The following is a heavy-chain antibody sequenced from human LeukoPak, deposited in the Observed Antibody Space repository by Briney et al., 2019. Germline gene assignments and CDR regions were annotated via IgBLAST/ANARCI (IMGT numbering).Heavy chain of an antibody. V-gene: IGHV3-30-3*01. CDR2: ISYDGSNK. Sequence: GGSLRLSCAASGFTFSSYAMHWVRQAPGKGLEWVAVISYDGSNKYYADSVKGRFTISRDNSKNTLYLQMNSLRAEDTAVYYCARGSHIVVVTAPGYWGQGTLATVSS. CDR1: GFTFSSYA. J-gene: IGHJ4*02. CDR3: ARGSHIVVVTAPGY. D-gene: IGHD2-21*02.